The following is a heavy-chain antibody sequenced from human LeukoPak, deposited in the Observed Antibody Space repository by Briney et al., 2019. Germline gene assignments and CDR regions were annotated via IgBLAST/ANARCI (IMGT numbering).Heavy chain of an antibody. CDR2: INHSGST. J-gene: IGHJ6*02. CDR3: ARGWVSSGWYASSSPRTGSVYYGMDV. V-gene: IGHV4-34*01. Sequence: SETLSLTCAVYGGSFSGYYWSWLRQPPGKGLEWIGEINHSGSTNYNPSLKSRVTISVDTSKNQFSLKLSSVTAADTAVYYCARGWVSSGWYASSSPRTGSVYYGMDVWGQGTTVTVSS. CDR1: GGSFSGYY. D-gene: IGHD6-19*01.